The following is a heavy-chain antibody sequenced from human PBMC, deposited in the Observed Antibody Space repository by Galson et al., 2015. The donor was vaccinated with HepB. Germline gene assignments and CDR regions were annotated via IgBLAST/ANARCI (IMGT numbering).Heavy chain of an antibody. V-gene: IGHV3-9*01. CDR3: AKDRDHQMARDAYDI. CDR2: VSWDGGSR. D-gene: IGHD5-24*01. Sequence: SLRLSCAASGFIFDDYAMHWVRQAPGKGLEWVAGVSWDGGSRGYADSVKGRFTISRDNAKKSLYLQMNSLRAEDTAFYYCAKDRDHQMARDAYDIWGQGTMVTVSS. CDR1: GFIFDDYA. J-gene: IGHJ3*02.